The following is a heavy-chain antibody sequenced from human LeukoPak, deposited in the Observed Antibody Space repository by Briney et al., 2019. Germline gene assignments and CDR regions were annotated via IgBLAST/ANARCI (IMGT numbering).Heavy chain of an antibody. CDR2: IYSGGST. Sequence: GGSLRLSCAASGFTVSNNYMSWVRQAPGKGLEWVSVIYSGGSTYYVDSVKGRFTTSRDNSKNTLYLQMNSLRAEDTAVYYCARGLYCSSISCYTRYYFDYWGQGTLVTVSS. CDR3: ARGLYCSSISCYTRYYFDY. D-gene: IGHD2-2*02. J-gene: IGHJ4*02. CDR1: GFTVSNNY. V-gene: IGHV3-53*01.